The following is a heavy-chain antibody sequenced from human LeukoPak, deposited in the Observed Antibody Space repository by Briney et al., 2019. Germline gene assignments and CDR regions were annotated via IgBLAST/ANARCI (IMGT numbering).Heavy chain of an antibody. CDR2: INHSGST. Sequence: SETLSLTCAVYGGSFSGYYWSWIRQPPGKGLEWIGEINHSGSTNYNPSLKSRVTISVDTSKNQFSLKLSSVTAADTAVYYCARVAATIALWGQGTLDTVSS. CDR1: GGSFSGYY. CDR3: ARVAATIAL. D-gene: IGHD5-12*01. J-gene: IGHJ4*02. V-gene: IGHV4-34*01.